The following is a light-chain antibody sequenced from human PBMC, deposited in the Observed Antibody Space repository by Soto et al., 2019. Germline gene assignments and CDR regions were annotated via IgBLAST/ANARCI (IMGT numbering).Light chain of an antibody. CDR1: SSNIGAGYD. CDR3: QSYDSNLSGYYV. V-gene: IGLV1-40*01. Sequence: QSVLTQPPSVSGAPGQRVTISCTGSSSNIGAGYDVHWYQQLPGTAPKLLIYGNSNRPSGVPDRFSGSESGTSASLAITGLQAEDEADYYCQSYDSNLSGYYVFGTGTKVTVL. J-gene: IGLJ1*01. CDR2: GNS.